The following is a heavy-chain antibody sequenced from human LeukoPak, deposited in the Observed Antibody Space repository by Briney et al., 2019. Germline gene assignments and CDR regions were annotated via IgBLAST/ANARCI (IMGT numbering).Heavy chain of an antibody. V-gene: IGHV4-39*07. Sequence: PSETLSLTCSVSGGSISSSSFYWGWIRQPPGKGLEWIGTLYYSGSTYYNPSLKSRVTISLVTSMNQFSLRLSSVTAADTAVYYCARSYYDILTGYYSLGDAFDIWGQGTMVTVSS. CDR3: ARSYYDILTGYYSLGDAFDI. J-gene: IGHJ3*02. D-gene: IGHD3-9*01. CDR1: GGSISSSSFY. CDR2: LYYSGST.